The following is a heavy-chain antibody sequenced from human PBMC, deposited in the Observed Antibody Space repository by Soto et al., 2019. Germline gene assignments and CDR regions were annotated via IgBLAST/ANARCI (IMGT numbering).Heavy chain of an antibody. J-gene: IGHJ4*02. CDR3: ARDISSASTDY. V-gene: IGHV3-74*01. CDR2: INSDGSST. D-gene: IGHD2-2*01. Sequence: APGKGLVWVSRINSDGSSTSYADSVKGRFTISRDNAKNTLYLQMNSLRAEDTAVYYCARDISSASTDYWGQGTLVTVSS.